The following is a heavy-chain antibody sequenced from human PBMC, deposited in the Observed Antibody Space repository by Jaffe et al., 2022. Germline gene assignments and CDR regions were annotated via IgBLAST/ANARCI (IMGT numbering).Heavy chain of an antibody. Sequence: EVQLVESGGGLVQPGGSLRLSCAASGFTFSSYWMHWVRQAPGKGLVWVSRINSDGSSTSYADSVKGRFTISRDNAKNTLYLQMNSLRAEDTAVYYCARDRSRSGEYKTLPYCSSTSCSGDAFDIWGQGTMVTVSS. J-gene: IGHJ3*02. V-gene: IGHV3-74*01. CDR3: ARDRSRSGEYKTLPYCSSTSCSGDAFDI. CDR1: GFTFSSYW. CDR2: INSDGSST. D-gene: IGHD2-2*01.